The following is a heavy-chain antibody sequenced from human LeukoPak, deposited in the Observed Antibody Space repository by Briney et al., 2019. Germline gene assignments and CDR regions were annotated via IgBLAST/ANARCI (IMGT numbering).Heavy chain of an antibody. J-gene: IGHJ5*02. CDR1: GGSISSSSYY. Sequence: SETLSLTCTVSGGSISSSSYYWGWIRQPPGKGLEWIGSIYYSGSTYYNPSLKSRVTISVDTSKNQFSLKLSSVTAADTAVYYCASLPARGSWRTYSWFDPWGQGTLVSVSS. V-gene: IGHV4-39*01. D-gene: IGHD6-13*01. CDR2: IYYSGST. CDR3: ASLPARGSWRTYSWFDP.